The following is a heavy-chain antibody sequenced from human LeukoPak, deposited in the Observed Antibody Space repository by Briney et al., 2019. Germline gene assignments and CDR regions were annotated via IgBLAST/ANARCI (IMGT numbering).Heavy chain of an antibody. CDR3: ARAAYYDSSGYKYYFDY. V-gene: IGHV4-34*01. J-gene: IGHJ4*02. CDR1: GGSFSGYY. D-gene: IGHD3-22*01. CDR2: INHSGST. Sequence: SETLSLTCAVYGGSFSGYYWSWIRQPPGKGLEWIGEINHSGSTNYNPSLKSRVTISVDTSKNQFSLKLSSVTAADTAVYYCARAAYYDSSGYKYYFDYWGQGTLVTVSS.